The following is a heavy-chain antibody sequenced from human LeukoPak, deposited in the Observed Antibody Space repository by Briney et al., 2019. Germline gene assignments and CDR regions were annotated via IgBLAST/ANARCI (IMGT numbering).Heavy chain of an antibody. CDR2: IYSGGST. J-gene: IGHJ4*02. CDR1: GFTVSSNY. CDR3: ARARRDYYDSSGYPPNFDY. V-gene: IGHV3-53*01. D-gene: IGHD3-22*01. Sequence: PGGSLRLSCAASGFTVSSNYMSWVRQAPGKGLEWVSVIYSGGSTYYADSVKGRFTISRDNSKNTLYLQMNSQRAEDTAVYYCARARRDYYDSSGYPPNFDYWGQGTLVTVSS.